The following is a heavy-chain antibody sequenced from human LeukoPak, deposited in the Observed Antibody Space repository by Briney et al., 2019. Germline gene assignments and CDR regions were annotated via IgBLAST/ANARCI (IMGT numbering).Heavy chain of an antibody. V-gene: IGHV4-4*07. J-gene: IGHJ4*02. D-gene: IGHD3-10*01. CDR3: AREDYYGSGSYWYFDY. CDR2: IYTSGST. Sequence: SETLSLTCTVSGGSISSYYWSWIRQPAGKGLEWIGRIYTSGSTNYNPSLKSRVTMSVDTSKNQFSLKLSSVTAADTAVYYCAREDYYGSGSYWYFDYWGQGTLVTVSS. CDR1: GGSISSYY.